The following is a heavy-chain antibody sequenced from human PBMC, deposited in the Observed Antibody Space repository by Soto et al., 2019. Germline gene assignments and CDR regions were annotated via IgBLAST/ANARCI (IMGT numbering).Heavy chain of an antibody. CDR2: ISGSGDST. D-gene: IGHD2-15*01. V-gene: IGHV3-23*01. CDR1: GFTFSSYA. Sequence: GGSLRLSCAASGFTFSSYAISWVRQAPGKGLEWVSVISGSGDSTYYADSVRGRFTISRDNSKNTLYLQMNSLRAEDMAVYYCARGRYCSGGSCYVDYWGQGTLVTVSS. CDR3: ARGRYCSGGSCYVDY. J-gene: IGHJ4*02.